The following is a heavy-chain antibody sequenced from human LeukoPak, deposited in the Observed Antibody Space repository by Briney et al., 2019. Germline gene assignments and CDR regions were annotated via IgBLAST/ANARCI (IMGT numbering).Heavy chain of an antibody. D-gene: IGHD6-19*01. Sequence: GGSLRPSCAASGFTFSGSAMHWVRQASGKGLEWVGRIRSKANSYATAYAASVKGRFTISRDDSKNTAYLQMNSLKTEDTAVYYCTTTRSSGWYLWYFQHWGQGTLVTVSS. J-gene: IGHJ1*01. CDR3: TTTRSSGWYLWYFQH. V-gene: IGHV3-73*01. CDR2: IRSKANSYAT. CDR1: GFTFSGSA.